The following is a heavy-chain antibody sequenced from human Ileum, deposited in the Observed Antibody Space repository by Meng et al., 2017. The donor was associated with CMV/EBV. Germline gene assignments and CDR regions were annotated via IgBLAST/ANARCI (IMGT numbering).Heavy chain of an antibody. CDR2: INTNTGNP. V-gene: IGHV7-4-1*02. Sequence: KGCGYTFTSNKWIGVRQAPGQGPEWMGWINTNTGNPTYARDFTGRFVFSLDTSVTTAYLQISSLKAEDTAVYYCARDGLNERYFDYWGQGTLVTVSS. CDR1: GYTFTSNK. J-gene: IGHJ4*02. CDR3: ARDGLNERYFDY.